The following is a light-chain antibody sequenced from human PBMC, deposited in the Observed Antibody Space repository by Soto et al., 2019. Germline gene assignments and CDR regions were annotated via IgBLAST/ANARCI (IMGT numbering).Light chain of an antibody. CDR3: QQSYSNPYT. CDR2: AAS. V-gene: IGKV1-39*01. J-gene: IGKJ2*01. CDR1: QSISSY. Sequence: DIQMTRSPSSLSASVGDRVTITCRASQSISSYLNWYQQKPGKAPKLLIYAASSLQSGVPSRFSDSGSGTDFTLTISSLQPEDFATYYFQQSYSNPYTVGQGTQLEIK.